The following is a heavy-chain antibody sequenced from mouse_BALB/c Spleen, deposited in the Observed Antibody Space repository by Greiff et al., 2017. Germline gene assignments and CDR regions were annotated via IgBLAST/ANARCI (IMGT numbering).Heavy chain of an antibody. CDR3: KAVCDGYYVDAMDY. CDR2: IDPENGDT. V-gene: IGHV14-4*02. Sequence: VQLQQSGAELVRPGASVKLSCTASGFTINDYYMHWVKQRPEQGLEWIGWIDPENGDTKYAPKFQGKATMTADTSSNTAYLQLSSLTSEDTAVYYCKAVCDGYYVDAMDYWGQGTSVTVSS. CDR1: GFTINDYY. J-gene: IGHJ4*01. D-gene: IGHD2-3*01.